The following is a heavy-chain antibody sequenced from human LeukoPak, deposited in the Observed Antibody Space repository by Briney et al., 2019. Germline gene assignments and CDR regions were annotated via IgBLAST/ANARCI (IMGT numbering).Heavy chain of an antibody. CDR3: ARAPERWYSYGSYTYHYMDV. CDR1: GGSINSYY. D-gene: IGHD3-10*01. V-gene: IGHV4-59*01. Sequence: SETLSLTCTVSGGSINSYYWSWIRQPPGKGLEWIGYIYYSGSTNYNPSLGSRVTISVDTSKNQISLKLSSVTAADAAIYYCARAPERWYSYGSYTYHYMDVWGRGTTVTVSS. J-gene: IGHJ6*03. CDR2: IYYSGST.